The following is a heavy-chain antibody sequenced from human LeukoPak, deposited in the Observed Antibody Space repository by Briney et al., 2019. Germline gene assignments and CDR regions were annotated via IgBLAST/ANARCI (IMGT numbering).Heavy chain of an antibody. CDR1: GGSISSGSYY. V-gene: IGHV4-61*02. Sequence: PSETLSLTCTVSGGSISSGSYYWSWIRQPAGKELEWIGRISSSGSTNYNPSLKSRVTISLDTSKNQFSLRLRSVNAGDTAVYSCARDSLGSLAAGDYYMDVWGKGTTVTISS. J-gene: IGHJ6*03. D-gene: IGHD6-13*01. CDR2: ISSSGST. CDR3: ARDSLGSLAAGDYYMDV.